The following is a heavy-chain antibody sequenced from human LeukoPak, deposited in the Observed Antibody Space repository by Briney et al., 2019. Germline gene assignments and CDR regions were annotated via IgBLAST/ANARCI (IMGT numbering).Heavy chain of an antibody. CDR1: GFTFSRYG. V-gene: IGHV3-30*02. D-gene: IGHD1-7*01. CDR2: IRYDGGNK. J-gene: IGHJ4*02. CDR3: AKDQGGTTYTFDS. Sequence: GGSLRLSCAASGFTFSRYGMYWVRQAPGKGLECVTFIRYDGGNKNYADFVKGRFTISRDNSKNTLYLQMNSLRTEDTAVYYCAKDQGGTTYTFDSWGQGTLVTVSS.